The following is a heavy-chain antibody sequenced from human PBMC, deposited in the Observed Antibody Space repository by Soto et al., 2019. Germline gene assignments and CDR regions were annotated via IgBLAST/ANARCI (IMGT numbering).Heavy chain of an antibody. V-gene: IGHV3-30*03. CDR3: ATKIVAATPDY. CDR2: ISYDGSNK. J-gene: IGHJ4*02. CDR1: GFTFSSYD. Sequence: HVQLVESGGAVVQPGRSLRLSCAASGFTFSSYDMHWVRQAPGKGLEWVAVISYDGSNKYYADSVKGRFTISRDNSKNTLYLQMNSLRTEDTGVYYCATKIVAATPDYWGQGTLVTVSS. D-gene: IGHD2-2*01.